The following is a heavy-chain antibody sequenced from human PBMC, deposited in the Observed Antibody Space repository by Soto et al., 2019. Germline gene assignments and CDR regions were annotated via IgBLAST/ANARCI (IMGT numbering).Heavy chain of an antibody. D-gene: IGHD7-27*01. CDR3: AKKGSPSGDHSNWYFDL. Sequence: EVQLLESGGGLVQPGGSPRLSCAASGFTFRSYAMGWVRQGPGKGLEWISTIVGSGGSAYYADSVQGRFTISRDNSNNPLSLQTDSLSAADTAVYFCAKKGSPSGDHSNWYFDLWGRGTLVTVSS. V-gene: IGHV3-23*01. J-gene: IGHJ2*01. CDR2: IVGSGGSA. CDR1: GFTFRSYA.